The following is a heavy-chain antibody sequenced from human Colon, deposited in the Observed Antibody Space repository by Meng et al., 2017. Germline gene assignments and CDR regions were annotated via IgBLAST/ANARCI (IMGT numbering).Heavy chain of an antibody. J-gene: IGHJ4*02. V-gene: IGHV1-3*01. Sequence: QVQLVQSGAEVKKPGALVKVSCKASVYSFTTYDIHWVRQAPEQRLEWVGWINPANGDTKYSEKVQGRVIITRETSASTAYLELSSLISEDSAVYYCARDKGDWVLGDYWGQGTLVTVSS. D-gene: IGHD2-21*01. CDR1: VYSFTTYD. CDR3: ARDKGDWVLGDY. CDR2: INPANGDT.